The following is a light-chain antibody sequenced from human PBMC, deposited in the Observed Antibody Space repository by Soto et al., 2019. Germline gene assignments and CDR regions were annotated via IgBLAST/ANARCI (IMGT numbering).Light chain of an antibody. Sequence: EIFLTQSPDTLSLSPGERATLTCRASQSVSNNLAWYQQKPGQPPRLLIFGASTRATGIPARFSGSGSEAEFALTISTLQSEDFAVYYCQQRSNWPWTFGQGTKVDIK. CDR1: QSVSNN. J-gene: IGKJ1*01. CDR3: QQRSNWPWT. V-gene: IGKV3-11*01. CDR2: GAS.